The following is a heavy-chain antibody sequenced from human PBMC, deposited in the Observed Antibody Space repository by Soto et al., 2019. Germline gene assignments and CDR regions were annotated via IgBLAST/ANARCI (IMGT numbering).Heavy chain of an antibody. CDR1: GFTFSSYS. V-gene: IGHV3-21*06. J-gene: IGHJ3*02. D-gene: IGHD5-18*01. CDR3: ARVALDTPRAFDI. Sequence: EVQLVESGGGLVKPGESLRLSCAASGFTFSSYSMNWVRQAPGKGLEWVSSISSSSSYIYYADSVKGRFTISRDNAKNSLYLKMNSLRAEDTAVYYCARVALDTPRAFDIWGQGTMVTVSS. CDR2: ISSSSSYI.